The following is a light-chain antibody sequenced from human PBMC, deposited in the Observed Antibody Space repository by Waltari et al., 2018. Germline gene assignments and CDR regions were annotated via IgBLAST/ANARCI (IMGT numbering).Light chain of an antibody. CDR1: ISDVGGSKY. V-gene: IGLV2-8*01. CDR3: SSFAGSNLVL. CDR2: EVN. Sequence: QSALTQPPSASGSPGQSVTISCTGTISDVGGSKYVSWYQQRPGKAPNLLIFEVNSRPSGVPDRFSGSKSGNTASLTVSGLQAEDEADYYCSSFAGSNLVLFGGGTKLTVL. J-gene: IGLJ2*01.